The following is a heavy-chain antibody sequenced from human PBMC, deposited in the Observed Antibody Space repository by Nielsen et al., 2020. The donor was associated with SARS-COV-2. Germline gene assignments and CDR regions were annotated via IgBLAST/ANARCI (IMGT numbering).Heavy chain of an antibody. CDR2: ISSSSSYT. J-gene: IGHJ5*02. CDR3: AREESSSGWYVDNWFDP. Sequence: GGSLRLSCAASGFTFSDYYMSWIRQAPGKGLEWVSYISSSSSYTNYADSVKGRFTISRDNAKNSLYLQMNSLRAEDTAVYYCAREESSSGWYVDNWFDPWGQGTLVTVSS. CDR1: GFTFSDYY. D-gene: IGHD6-19*01. V-gene: IGHV3-11*06.